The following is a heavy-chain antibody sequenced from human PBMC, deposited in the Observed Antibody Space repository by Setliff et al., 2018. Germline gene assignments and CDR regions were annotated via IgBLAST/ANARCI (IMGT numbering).Heavy chain of an antibody. CDR2: IYPGNADT. D-gene: IGHD2-21*01. V-gene: IGHV5-51*01. J-gene: IGHJ5*02. Sequence: PGESLKISCKGSGYSFTDYWIAWVRQTLGKGLEWMGTIYPGNADTRYSPSFQGQVTISTDTSINTAFLQWNNLKASDTAVYYCARRGERFFNWFDPWGQGTLVTVSS. CDR3: ARRGERFFNWFDP. CDR1: GYSFTDYW.